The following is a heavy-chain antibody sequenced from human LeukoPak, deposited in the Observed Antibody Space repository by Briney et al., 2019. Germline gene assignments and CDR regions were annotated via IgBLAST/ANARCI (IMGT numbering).Heavy chain of an antibody. D-gene: IGHD1-26*01. J-gene: IGHJ3*02. CDR2: IYHSGST. Sequence: SETLSLTCTVSGGSISSGGYYWSWIRQPPGKGLEWIGYIYHSGSTYYNPSLKSRVTTSIDTSKNQFSLNLSAVTAADTAIYYCARHFRREVLIGSAFDIWGQGTMVTVFS. CDR1: GGSISSGGYY. CDR3: ARHFRREVLIGSAFDI. V-gene: IGHV4-30-2*03.